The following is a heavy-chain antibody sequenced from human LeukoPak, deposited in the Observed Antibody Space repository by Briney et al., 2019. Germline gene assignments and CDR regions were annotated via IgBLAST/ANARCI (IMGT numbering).Heavy chain of an antibody. D-gene: IGHD3-10*01. J-gene: IGHJ4*02. CDR3: ARGDYGSGSYYNGAAY. CDR1: GGTFSSYT. V-gene: IGHV1-69*02. Sequence: SVKVSCKASGGTFSSYTISWVRQAPGQGREWMGRIIPILGIANYAQKFQGRVTITADKSTSTAYMDLSSLTSEDTAVYYCARGDYGSGSYYNGAAYWGQGTLVTVSS. CDR2: IIPILGIA.